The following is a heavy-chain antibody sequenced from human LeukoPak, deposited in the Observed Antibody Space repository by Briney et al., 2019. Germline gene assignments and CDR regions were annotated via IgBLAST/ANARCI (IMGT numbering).Heavy chain of an antibody. CDR2: FDPEDGET. Sequence: ASVKVSCNVSGYTLTELSMHWVRQAPGKGLEWMGGFDPEDGETIYAQKFQGRVTMTEDTSTDTAYMELSSLRSEDTAVYYCATDLSVTDAFDIWGQGTMVTVSS. CDR1: GYTLTELS. J-gene: IGHJ3*02. V-gene: IGHV1-24*01. CDR3: ATDLSVTDAFDI. D-gene: IGHD2/OR15-2a*01.